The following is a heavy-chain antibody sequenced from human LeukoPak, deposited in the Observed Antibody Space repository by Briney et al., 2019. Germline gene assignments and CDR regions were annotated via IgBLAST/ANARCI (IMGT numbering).Heavy chain of an antibody. D-gene: IGHD2-2*01. CDR1: GGAISSYY. CDR3: GRDRCSSTSCFGRYAFDI. Sequence: SETLSLTCTVSGGAISSYYWSWIRQPAGKGLEWIGYIYHSGSTNYNPSLKSRVTMSVDTSKNQFSLKLSSVTAADTAVYYGGRDRCSSTSCFGRYAFDIWRQGTMVTVSS. CDR2: IYHSGST. J-gene: IGHJ3*02. V-gene: IGHV4-4*07.